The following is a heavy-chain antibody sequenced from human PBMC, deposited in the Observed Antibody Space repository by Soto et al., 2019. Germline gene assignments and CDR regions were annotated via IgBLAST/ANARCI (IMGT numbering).Heavy chain of an antibody. Sequence: QVQLVQSGAEVKKPGSSVKVSCKASGGTCSSYTISWVRQAPGQGLEWMGRIIPILGIANYAQKFQGRVTITADKSTSTAYMELSSLRSEATAVYYCASCTSSSWYWYFDLWGRGTLVTVSS. CDR3: ASCTSSSWYWYFDL. CDR1: GGTCSSYT. CDR2: IIPILGIA. D-gene: IGHD6-13*01. J-gene: IGHJ2*01. V-gene: IGHV1-69*02.